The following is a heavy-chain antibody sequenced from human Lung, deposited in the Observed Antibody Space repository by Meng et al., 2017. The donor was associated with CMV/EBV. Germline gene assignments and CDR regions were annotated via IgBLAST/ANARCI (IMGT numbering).Heavy chain of an antibody. CDR2: ISYDGSNK. CDR3: ARGSITGTTSYYYYGMDV. D-gene: IGHD1-7*01. Sequence: GGSLRLXCAASGFTFSSYAMHWVRQAPGKGLEWVAVISYDGSNKYYADSVKGRFTISRDNSKNTLYLQMNSLRAEDTAVYYCARGSITGTTSYYYYGMDVWGQGTXVNGAS. V-gene: IGHV3-30-3*01. CDR1: GFTFSSYA. J-gene: IGHJ6*02.